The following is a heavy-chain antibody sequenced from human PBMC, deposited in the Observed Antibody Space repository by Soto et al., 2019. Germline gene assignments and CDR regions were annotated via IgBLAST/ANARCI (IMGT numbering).Heavy chain of an antibody. CDR3: ARDLKEYCSDGKCNWFDP. CDR1: GGSISSYY. Sequence: SETLSLTCSVSGGSISSYYWSWIRQPPGKGLEWIGYIYYSGSTDYNPSLKSRVTISFDASKNQISLQVRSATAADAAVYYCARDLKEYCSDGKCNWFDPWGQGTLVTVSS. D-gene: IGHD2-15*01. J-gene: IGHJ5*02. V-gene: IGHV4-59*01. CDR2: IYYSGST.